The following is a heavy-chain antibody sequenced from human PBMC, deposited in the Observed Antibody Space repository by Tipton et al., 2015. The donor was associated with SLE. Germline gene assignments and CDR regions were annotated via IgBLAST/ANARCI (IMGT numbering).Heavy chain of an antibody. J-gene: IGHJ3*02. D-gene: IGHD3-3*01. CDR1: GGPISSGGYY. V-gene: IGHV4-31*03. Sequence: TLSLTCTVSGGPISSGGYYWSWIRQHPGKGLEWIGYIYYSGSTYYNPSLKSRVTISVDTSKNQFSLKLSSVTAADTAVYYCAREEENDFWSGGDAFDIWGQGTMVTVSS. CDR2: IYYSGST. CDR3: AREEENDFWSGGDAFDI.